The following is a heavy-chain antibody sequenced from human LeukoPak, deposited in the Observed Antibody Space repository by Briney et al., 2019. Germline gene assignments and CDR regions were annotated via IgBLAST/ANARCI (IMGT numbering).Heavy chain of an antibody. CDR1: GFTFDDYA. V-gene: IGHV3-9*01. J-gene: IGHJ3*02. CDR3: AKGSSGWYQDAFDI. Sequence: GGSLRLSCAASGFTFDDYAMHWVRQAPGKGLEWVLGISWNSGSIGYADSVKGRFTISRDNAKNSPYLQMNSLRAEDTALYYCAKGSSGWYQDAFDIWGQGTMVTVSS. CDR2: ISWNSGSI. D-gene: IGHD6-19*01.